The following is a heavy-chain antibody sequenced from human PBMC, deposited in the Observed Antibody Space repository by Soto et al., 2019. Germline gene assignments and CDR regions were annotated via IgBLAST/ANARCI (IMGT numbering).Heavy chain of an antibody. J-gene: IGHJ3*02. CDR1: GFTVSSNY. V-gene: IGHV3-53*04. CDR2: IYSGGST. CDR3: ARYSGIAAAADEPDAFDI. D-gene: IGHD6-13*01. Sequence: GGSLRLSCAASGFTVSSNYMSWVRQAPGKGLEWVSVIYSGGSTYYADSVKGRFTISRHNSKNTLYLQMNSLRAEDTAVYYCARYSGIAAAADEPDAFDIWGQGTMVTVSS.